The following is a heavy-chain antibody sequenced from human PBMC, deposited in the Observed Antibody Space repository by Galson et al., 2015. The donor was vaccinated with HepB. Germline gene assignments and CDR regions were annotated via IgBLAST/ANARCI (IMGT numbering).Heavy chain of an antibody. Sequence: SLRLSCAASGFTFSDYYMSWIRQAPGKGLEWVSYIVGSTSYTNYADSVKGRFTVSRDNARNSLYLQMNSLRAEDTALYYCARVPSGGQTMDYWGQGTLVTISS. CDR1: GFTFSDYY. D-gene: IGHD4-23*01. CDR2: IVGSTSYT. CDR3: ARVPSGGQTMDY. V-gene: IGHV3-11*06. J-gene: IGHJ4*02.